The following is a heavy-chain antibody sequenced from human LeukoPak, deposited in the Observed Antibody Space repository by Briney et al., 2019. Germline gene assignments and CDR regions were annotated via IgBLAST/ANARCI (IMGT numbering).Heavy chain of an antibody. CDR3: VKRTTDYYYYDY. V-gene: IGHV3-30*18. J-gene: IGHJ4*02. CDR1: GFIFSSHG. CDR2: ISYDGSNK. Sequence: GGSLRLSCAASGFIFSSHGMHWVRQAPGKGLEWVAVISYDGSNKYYADSVKGRFTISRDNSKNTLYLQTSSLRAEDTAVYYCVKRTTDYYYYDYWGRGTLVTVSS. D-gene: IGHD3-9*01.